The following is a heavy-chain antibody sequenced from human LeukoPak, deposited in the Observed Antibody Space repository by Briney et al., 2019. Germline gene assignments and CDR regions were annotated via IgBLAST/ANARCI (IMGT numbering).Heavy chain of an antibody. Sequence: GGSLRLSCAASGFTFSYYNMNWVRQAPGKGLEWVSSISSSSNYIYYADSVKGRFTISGDNAKNSLYLQMNSLRAEDTAVYYCAKGAAAGTGAGYWGQGTLVTVSS. D-gene: IGHD6-13*01. J-gene: IGHJ4*02. V-gene: IGHV3-21*04. CDR3: AKGAAAGTGAGY. CDR1: GFTFSYYN. CDR2: ISSSSNYI.